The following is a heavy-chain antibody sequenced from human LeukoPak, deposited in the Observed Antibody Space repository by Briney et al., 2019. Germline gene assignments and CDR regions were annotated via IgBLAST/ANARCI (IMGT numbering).Heavy chain of an antibody. V-gene: IGHV3-21*01. CDR3: ARDLSHSSGWYR. CDR2: ISSSSSYI. J-gene: IGHJ4*02. CDR1: GFTLSSYS. D-gene: IGHD6-19*01. Sequence: GGSLRLSCAASGFTLSSYSMNWVRQAPGKGLEWVSSISSSSSYIYYADSVKGRFTISRDNAKNSLYLQMNSLRAEDTAVYYCARDLSHSSGWYRWGQGTLVTVSS.